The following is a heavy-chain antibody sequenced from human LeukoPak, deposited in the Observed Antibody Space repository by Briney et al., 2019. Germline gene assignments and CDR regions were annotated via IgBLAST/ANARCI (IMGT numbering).Heavy chain of an antibody. Sequence: GGSLRLSCAASGFTFSSYGMHWVRQAPGKGLEWVAFIRYDGSNKYYADSVKGRFTISRDNSKNTLYLQMNSLRAEDTAVYYRAKDSVAGIGSYYYMDVWGEGTTVTISS. CDR1: GFTFSSYG. J-gene: IGHJ6*03. CDR2: IRYDGSNK. D-gene: IGHD6-19*01. CDR3: AKDSVAGIGSYYYMDV. V-gene: IGHV3-30*02.